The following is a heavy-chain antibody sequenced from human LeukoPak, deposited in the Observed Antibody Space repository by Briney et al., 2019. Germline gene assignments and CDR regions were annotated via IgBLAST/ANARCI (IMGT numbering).Heavy chain of an antibody. V-gene: IGHV4-4*07. CDR1: GGSISSDY. J-gene: IGHJ6*03. CDR2: IYTTGST. CDR3: ARDVKSRRRQWFGELSVYYYYYMDV. Sequence: SETLSLTCTVPGGSISSDYWSWIRQPAGKGLEWIGRIYTTGSTNYSPSLKSRVTMSVDTSKNQFSLKLSSVTAADTAVYYCARDVKSRRRQWFGELSVYYYYYMDVWGKGTTVTISS. D-gene: IGHD3-10*01.